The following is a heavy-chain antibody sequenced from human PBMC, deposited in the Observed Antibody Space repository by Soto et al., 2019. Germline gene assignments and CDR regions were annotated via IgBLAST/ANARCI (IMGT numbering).Heavy chain of an antibody. J-gene: IGHJ3*02. V-gene: IGHV3-11*01. CDR1: GFTFSDYY. Sequence: QVQLLESGGGLVKPGGSLRLSCAASGFTFSDYYMTWLRQAPGKGLEWVSYISGSTGNIYYADSVKGRFTISRDNAKDSLYLQMNTLRAEDTAVYYCARESGSDAFDIWGQGTMVAVSS. CDR3: ARESGSDAFDI. CDR2: ISGSTGNI.